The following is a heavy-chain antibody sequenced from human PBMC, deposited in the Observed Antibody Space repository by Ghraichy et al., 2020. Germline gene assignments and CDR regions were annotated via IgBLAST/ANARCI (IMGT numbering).Heavy chain of an antibody. J-gene: IGHJ6*02. CDR3: ARERLYYDILTGYISQHYGMDV. CDR2: TYYRSKWYN. Sequence: SQTLSLTCAISGDSVSSNSAAWNWIRQSPSRGLEWLGRTYYRSKWYNDYAVSVKSRITINPDTSKNQFSLQLNSVTPEDTAVYYCARERLYYDILTGYISQHYGMDVWGQGTTVTVSS. V-gene: IGHV6-1*01. D-gene: IGHD3-9*01. CDR1: GDSVSSNSAA.